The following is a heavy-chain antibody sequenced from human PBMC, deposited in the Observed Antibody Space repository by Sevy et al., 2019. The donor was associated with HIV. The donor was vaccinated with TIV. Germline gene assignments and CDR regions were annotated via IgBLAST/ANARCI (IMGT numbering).Heavy chain of an antibody. V-gene: IGHV1-18*01. CDR3: ARVGPFMQQLVCDY. CDR2: ISAYNGNR. J-gene: IGHJ4*02. CDR1: GYTFTSYG. D-gene: IGHD6-13*01. Sequence: ASVKVSCKDSGYTFTSYGISWVRQAPGQGLEWMGWISAYNGNRNYAQKLQGRVTMTTDTSTSTAYMELRSLRSDDTAVYYCARVGPFMQQLVCDYWGQGTLVTVSS.